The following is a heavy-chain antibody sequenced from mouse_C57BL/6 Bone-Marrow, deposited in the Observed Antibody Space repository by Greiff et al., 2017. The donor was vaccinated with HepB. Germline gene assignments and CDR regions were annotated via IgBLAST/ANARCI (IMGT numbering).Heavy chain of an antibody. CDR2: IDPEDGDT. J-gene: IGHJ2*01. D-gene: IGHD1-1*01. CDR1: GFNIKDYY. Sequence: VQLQQSGAELVRPGASVKLSCTASGFNIKDYYMHWVKQRPEQGLEWIGRIDPEDGDTEYAPKFQGKATLTADTSSNTAYLQLSSLTSEDTAVYYCTTRLYYYGSSYFDCWGQGTTLTVSS. CDR3: TTRLYYYGSSYFDC. V-gene: IGHV14-1*01.